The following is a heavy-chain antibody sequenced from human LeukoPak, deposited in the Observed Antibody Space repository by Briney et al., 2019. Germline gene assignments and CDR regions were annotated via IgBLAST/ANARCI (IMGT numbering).Heavy chain of an antibody. CDR1: GGPIHTYY. CDR2: ISYSGNS. D-gene: IGHD5-18*01. Sequence: SETLSLTCTVSGGPIHTYYWNWIRQPPGKGLEWIAYISYSGNSNYNPSLKSRVTISVDTSKNQFSLKLTSVTAADTAVYYCARGFGYSFGYIGYWGQGTLVTVSS. V-gene: IGHV4-59*01. J-gene: IGHJ4*02. CDR3: ARGFGYSFGYIGY.